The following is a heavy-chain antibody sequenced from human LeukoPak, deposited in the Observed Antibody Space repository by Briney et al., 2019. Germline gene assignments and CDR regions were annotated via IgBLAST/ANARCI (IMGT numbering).Heavy chain of an antibody. CDR2: ISSSSSYI. V-gene: IGHV3-21*01. Sequence: GGSLRLSCAASGFTFSSYSMNWVRQAPGKGLEWVSSISSSSSYIYYADSVKGRFTISRDNSKNTLYLQMNSLRAEDTAVYYCAKPYGSGSYYYFDYWGQGTLVTVSS. D-gene: IGHD3-10*01. CDR1: GFTFSSYS. CDR3: AKPYGSGSYYYFDY. J-gene: IGHJ4*02.